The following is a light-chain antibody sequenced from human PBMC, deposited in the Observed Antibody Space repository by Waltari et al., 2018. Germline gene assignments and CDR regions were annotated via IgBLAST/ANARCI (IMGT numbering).Light chain of an antibody. J-gene: IGLJ3*02. CDR1: SSDVGNYNL. CDR3: CSYAGSDTWV. CDR2: DDN. V-gene: IGLV2-23*01. Sequence: QPALTQPASVSGSPGQSITISCTGTSSDVGNYNLVSWYQQYPGKAPKVMIYDDNRRPSGVSDRFSGSKAGNTASLTISGVQAEDEADYYCCSYAGSDTWVFGGGTKLTVL.